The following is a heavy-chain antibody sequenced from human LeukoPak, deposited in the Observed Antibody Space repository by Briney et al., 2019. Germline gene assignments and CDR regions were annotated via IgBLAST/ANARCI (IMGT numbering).Heavy chain of an antibody. CDR3: ARLMGSGSEYFQH. Sequence: SETLSLTCTVSGGSFSSSSYYWGWIRQPPGKELEWVGYIYYSGSTNYNPSLKSRVTISVDTSKNQFSQKLSSVTAADTAVYYCARLMGSGSEYFQHWGQGTLVTVSS. J-gene: IGHJ1*01. CDR1: GGSFSSSSYY. CDR2: IYYSGST. D-gene: IGHD3-10*01. V-gene: IGHV4-61*05.